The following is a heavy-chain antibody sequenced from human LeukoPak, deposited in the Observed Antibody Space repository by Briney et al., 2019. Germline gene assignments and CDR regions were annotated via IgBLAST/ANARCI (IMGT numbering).Heavy chain of an antibody. CDR1: GFTFSSYE. Sequence: GGSLRLSCAASGFTFSSYEMNWVRQALGKGLEWVSYISSSGSTIYYADSVKGRFTISRDNAKNSRYLQMNSLRAEDTAVYYCARDSGGLVDYWGQGTLVTVSS. D-gene: IGHD3-10*01. CDR2: ISSSGSTI. V-gene: IGHV3-48*03. CDR3: ARDSGGLVDY. J-gene: IGHJ4*02.